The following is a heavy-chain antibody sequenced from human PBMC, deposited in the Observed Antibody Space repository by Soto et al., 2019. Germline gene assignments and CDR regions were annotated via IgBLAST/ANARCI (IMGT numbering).Heavy chain of an antibody. V-gene: IGHV1-18*01. CDR2: ISAYNGNT. Sequence: ASVKVSCKASGYTFTSYGISWVRQAPGQGLEWMGWISAYNGNTNYAQKLQGRVTMTTDTSTSTAYMELRSLRSDYTAVYYCARVGKLEWLLSDAFDIWGQGTMVTVSS. J-gene: IGHJ3*02. CDR1: GYTFTSYG. CDR3: ARVGKLEWLLSDAFDI. D-gene: IGHD3-3*01.